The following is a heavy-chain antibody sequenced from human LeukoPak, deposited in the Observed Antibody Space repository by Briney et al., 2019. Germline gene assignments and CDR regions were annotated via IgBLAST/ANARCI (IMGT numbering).Heavy chain of an antibody. CDR1: GFTFSNYW. Sequence: GGSLRLSCAASGFTFSNYWMHWVRQAPGKGLVWVSRIKSDGSTITYADSVKGRFTISRHNAKNTLYLQMNSLRAEDTAVYYCAKSPYSSGWVFDYWGQGTLVTVSS. J-gene: IGHJ4*02. V-gene: IGHV3-74*03. CDR3: AKSPYSSGWVFDY. CDR2: IKSDGSTI. D-gene: IGHD6-19*01.